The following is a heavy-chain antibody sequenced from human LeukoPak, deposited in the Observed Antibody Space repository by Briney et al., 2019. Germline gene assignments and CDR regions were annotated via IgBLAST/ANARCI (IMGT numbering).Heavy chain of an antibody. CDR3: ARSANYGGHAFFDY. D-gene: IGHD4/OR15-4a*01. Sequence: GGSLRLSCAASGFSFSSFWMTWVRQTPGKGREWVANIKHDGSEDYFVDSVKGRFTNSRDNAENSLHLQMSSLRAEDTAVYYCARSANYGGHAFFDYWGQGILVIVSS. CDR2: IKHDGSED. J-gene: IGHJ4*02. CDR1: GFSFSSFW. V-gene: IGHV3-7*01.